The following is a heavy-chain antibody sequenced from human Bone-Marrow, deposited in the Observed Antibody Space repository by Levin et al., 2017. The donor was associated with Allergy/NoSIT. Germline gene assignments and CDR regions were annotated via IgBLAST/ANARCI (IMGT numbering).Heavy chain of an antibody. D-gene: IGHD6-25*01. CDR3: AKAPAANTLRYFDY. CDR2: ISNSGGNT. Sequence: SCAASGFTFSSYGMNWVRQAPGKGLEYVSGISNSGGNTYYADSVKGRFTISRDNPKNTLYLQMNSLRGDDTAIYYCAKAPAANTLRYFDYCGQGTLVTVSS. CDR1: GFTFSSYG. J-gene: IGHJ4*02. V-gene: IGHV3-23*01.